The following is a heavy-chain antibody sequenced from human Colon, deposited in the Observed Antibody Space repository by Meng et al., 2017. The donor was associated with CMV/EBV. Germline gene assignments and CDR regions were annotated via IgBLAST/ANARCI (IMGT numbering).Heavy chain of an antibody. J-gene: IGHJ4*02. CDR2: INGPNDYT. V-gene: IGHV1-18*01. Sequence: ASVKVSCKASGFTFTKYGFSWVRQTPGHGLEWMGWINGPNDYTNYAQKFQGRVTMTTDTSPTTVYMELSSLRSDDTAVYYCAREPSGAGSSDIFDYWGQGTLVTVSS. CDR1: GFTFTKYG. CDR3: AREPSGAGSSDIFDY. D-gene: IGHD3-10*01.